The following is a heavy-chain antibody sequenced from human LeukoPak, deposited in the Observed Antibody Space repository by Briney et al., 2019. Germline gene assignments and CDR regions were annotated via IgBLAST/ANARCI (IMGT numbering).Heavy chain of an antibody. J-gene: IGHJ3*02. CDR1: GFTFSDYY. D-gene: IGHD1-26*01. V-gene: IGHV3-49*03. CDR3: TRAQNVGVLDI. Sequence: PGGSLRLSCAASGFTFSDYYMSWIRQAPGKGLEWVGFIRSKAYGGTIEYAASAKGRFIISRDDSKSIAYLQMNSLKTEDTAVYYCTRAQNVGVLDIWGQGTMVTVSS. CDR2: IRSKAYGGTI.